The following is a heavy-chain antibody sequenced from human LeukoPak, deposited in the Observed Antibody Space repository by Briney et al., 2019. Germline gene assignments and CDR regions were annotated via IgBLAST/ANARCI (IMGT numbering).Heavy chain of an antibody. CDR2: ISPYDGNT. J-gene: IGHJ3*01. Sequence: ASVKVSCTASNYTFASYGLSWVRQAPGQGLQWVGWISPYDGNTNYAQRFQARVTMSIDKSTRTVYMELRRLRLDDTAVYYCVRVWPPNAVDRGMTYSDFTALDVWGQGTTVIVSS. V-gene: IGHV1-18*01. CDR1: NYTFASYG. CDR3: VRVWPPNAVDRGMTYSDFTALDV. D-gene: IGHD1-20*01.